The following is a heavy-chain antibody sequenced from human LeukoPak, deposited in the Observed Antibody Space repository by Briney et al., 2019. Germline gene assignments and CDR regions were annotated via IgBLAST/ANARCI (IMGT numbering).Heavy chain of an antibody. CDR3: ARGPDYYYDSSGRPDY. CDR2: INPNSGGT. V-gene: IGHV1-2*02. CDR1: GYTFTGYY. D-gene: IGHD3-22*01. Sequence: ASVKVSCKASGYTFTGYYMHWVRQAPGQGLEWMGWINPNSGGTNYAQKLQGRVTMTTDTSTSTAYMELRSLRPDDTAVYYCARGPDYYYDSSGRPDYWGQGTLVTVSS. J-gene: IGHJ4*02.